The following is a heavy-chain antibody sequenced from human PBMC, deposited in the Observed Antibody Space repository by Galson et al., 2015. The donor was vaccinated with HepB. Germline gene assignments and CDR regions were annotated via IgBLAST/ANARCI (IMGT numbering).Heavy chain of an antibody. V-gene: IGHV3-30*04. J-gene: IGHJ4*02. CDR2: ISYDGSNK. D-gene: IGHD2-15*01. CDR1: GFTFSSYA. CDR3: AREGYCSGGSCTGGFGY. Sequence: SLRLSCAASGFTFSSYAMHWVRQAPGKGLEWVAVISYDGSNKYYADSVKGRFTISRDNSKNTLYLQMNSLRAEDTAVYYCAREGYCSGGSCTGGFGYWGQGTLVTVSS.